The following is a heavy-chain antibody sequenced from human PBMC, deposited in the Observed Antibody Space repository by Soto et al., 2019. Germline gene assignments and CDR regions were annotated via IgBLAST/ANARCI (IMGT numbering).Heavy chain of an antibody. CDR2: IYPGDSDT. V-gene: IGHV5-51*01. Sequence: GESLKISCKGSGYSFTSYWIGWVRQMPGKGLEWMGIIYPGDSDTRYSPSFQGQVTISADKSISTAYPQWSSLKASDTAMYYCARQAGTGQVAVSGFDYWGQGTLVTVSS. CDR1: GYSFTSYW. CDR3: ARQAGTGQVAVSGFDY. J-gene: IGHJ4*02. D-gene: IGHD6-19*01.